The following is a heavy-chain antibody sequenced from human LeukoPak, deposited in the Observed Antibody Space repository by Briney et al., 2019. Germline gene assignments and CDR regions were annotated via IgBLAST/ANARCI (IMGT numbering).Heavy chain of an antibody. CDR1: GFTFSSYG. Sequence: GGTLRLSCAASGFTFSSYGMHWVRQAPGKGLEWVAVISYDGSNKYYADSVKGRFTISRDNSENTLYLQMNSLSAEDTAVYYCENIQGVYDYVWGSYRYTGGDYWGQGTLVTVSS. V-gene: IGHV3-30*18. CDR2: ISYDGSNK. J-gene: IGHJ4*02. CDR3: ENIQGVYDYVWGSYRYTGGDY. D-gene: IGHD3-16*02.